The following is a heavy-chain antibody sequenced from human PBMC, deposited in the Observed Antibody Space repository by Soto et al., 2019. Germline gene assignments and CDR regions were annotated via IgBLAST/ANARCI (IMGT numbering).Heavy chain of an antibody. Sequence: QVQLVQSGAEVKKPGSSVKVSCKASGGTFSSYAISWVRQAPGQGLEWMGEIIPIFGTANYAQKFKGRVTIAPDKSKSTAYMELSSLRSEDTAVYYCARDRGPSSGYYPYWFDPWGQGTLVTVSS. CDR2: IIPIFGTA. CDR1: GGTFSSYA. V-gene: IGHV1-69*14. CDR3: ARDRGPSSGYYPYWFDP. D-gene: IGHD3-22*01. J-gene: IGHJ5*02.